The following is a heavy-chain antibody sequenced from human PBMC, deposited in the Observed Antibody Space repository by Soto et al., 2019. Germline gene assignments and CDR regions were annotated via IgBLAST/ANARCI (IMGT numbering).Heavy chain of an antibody. V-gene: IGHV3-21*01. Sequence: GGSLRLSCAASGFTFSSYSMNWVRQAPGKGLEWVSSISSSSSYIYYADSVKGRFTISRGNAKNSLYLQMNSLRAEDTAVYYCARDPTMVRGPLIAFDIWGQGTTVTVSS. CDR1: GFTFSSYS. J-gene: IGHJ3*02. CDR2: ISSSSSYI. D-gene: IGHD3-10*01. CDR3: ARDPTMVRGPLIAFDI.